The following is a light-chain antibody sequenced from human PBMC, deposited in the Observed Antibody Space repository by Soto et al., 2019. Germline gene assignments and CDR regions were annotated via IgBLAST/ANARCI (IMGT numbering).Light chain of an antibody. J-gene: IGKJ5*01. CDR1: QSVSSY. V-gene: IGKV3-11*01. CDR3: QQRSTWPPSIP. Sequence: EIVLTQSPATLSLSPGEIATLSCRASQSVSSYLAWYHQKPGQAPRLLIYDASNRSPGIPARFSGSGSGTGFTLAISSLEPEDVAVYYWQQRSTWPPSIPFCEGTRLEIQ. CDR2: DAS.